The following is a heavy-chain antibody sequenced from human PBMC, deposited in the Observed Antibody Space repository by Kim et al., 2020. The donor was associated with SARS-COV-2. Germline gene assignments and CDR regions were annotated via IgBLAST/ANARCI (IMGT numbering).Heavy chain of an antibody. V-gene: IGHV3-43*02. J-gene: IGHJ6*02. D-gene: IGHD3-3*01. CDR1: GFTFDDYA. CDR3: AKDRRRRFLEWLAAGYYYGMDV. Sequence: GWSLRLSCAASGFTFDDYAMHWVRQAPGKGLEWVSLISGDGGSTYYADSVKGRFTISRDNSKNSLYLQMNSLRTEDTALYYCAKDRRRRFLEWLAAGYYYGMDVWGQGTTVTVSS. CDR2: ISGDGGST.